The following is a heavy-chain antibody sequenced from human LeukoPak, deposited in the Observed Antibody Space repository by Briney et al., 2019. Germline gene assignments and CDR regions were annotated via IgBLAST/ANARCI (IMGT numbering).Heavy chain of an antibody. D-gene: IGHD2-15*01. CDR2: MNPKSGNT. V-gene: IGHV1-8*03. CDR1: GYTFTRYE. Sequence: ASVNVSCKASGYTFTRYEINWVRQATGQGLEWMGWMNPKSGNTGHAQKFQGRVTITRDTSISTVYMELSSLRSEDTAVYFCARVDGSPDYWGQGTLVTVSS. CDR3: ARVDGSPDY. J-gene: IGHJ4*02.